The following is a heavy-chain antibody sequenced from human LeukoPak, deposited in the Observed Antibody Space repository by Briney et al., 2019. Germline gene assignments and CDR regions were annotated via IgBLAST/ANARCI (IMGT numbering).Heavy chain of an antibody. D-gene: IGHD3-9*01. CDR1: GFTFSSYG. CDR2: ISDSGGST. CDR3: AKRGDLRYFDWPNYYYYYMDV. J-gene: IGHJ6*03. Sequence: GGTLRLSCAASGFTFSSYGMSWVRQAPGKGLEWVSAISDSGGSTYYADSVKGRFTISRDNSKNTLYLQMNSLRAEDTAVYYCAKRGDLRYFDWPNYYYYYMDVWGKGTTVTISS. V-gene: IGHV3-23*01.